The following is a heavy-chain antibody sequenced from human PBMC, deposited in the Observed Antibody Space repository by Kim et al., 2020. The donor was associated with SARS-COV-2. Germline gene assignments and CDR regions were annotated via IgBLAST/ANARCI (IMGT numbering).Heavy chain of an antibody. Sequence: SETLSLTCTVSGGSISSSSYYWGWIRQPPGKGLEWIGSIYYSGSTYYNPSLKSRVTISVDTSKNQFSLKLSSVTAADTAVYYCARYRPNIAVAGTYYFDYWGQGTLVTVSS. D-gene: IGHD6-19*01. V-gene: IGHV4-39*01. CDR2: IYYSGST. CDR1: GGSISSSSYY. J-gene: IGHJ4*02. CDR3: ARYRPNIAVAGTYYFDY.